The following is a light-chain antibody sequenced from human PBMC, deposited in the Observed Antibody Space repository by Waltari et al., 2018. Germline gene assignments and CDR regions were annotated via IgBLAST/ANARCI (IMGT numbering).Light chain of an antibody. CDR3: SVWDDSLNGQVL. CDR2: SNK. Sequence: QSLLTQPPSASGTSGQTITISCSGSRFNFGGYALSWYQQLPGTAPKLLIPSNKKRAPGVPYRFSSSKSGTSASLAISGLQSADEGDYYCSVWDDSLNGQVLFGGGTKLTVV. J-gene: IGLJ2*01. CDR1: RFNFGGYA. V-gene: IGLV1-44*01.